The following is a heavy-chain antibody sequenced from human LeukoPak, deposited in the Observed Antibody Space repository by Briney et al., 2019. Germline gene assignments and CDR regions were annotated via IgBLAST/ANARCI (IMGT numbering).Heavy chain of an antibody. CDR1: GYSISSGYS. V-gene: IGHV4-38-2*01. Sequence: SETLSLTCAVSGYSISSGYSWGWIRQPPGKGLDWIGYIYHSGSTYYNPSLKSRVTISVDTSKNQFSLKLSSVTAADTAVYYCARTNYYGSGNYAKFDYWGQGTLVTVSS. D-gene: IGHD3-10*01. CDR3: ARTNYYGSGNYAKFDY. CDR2: IYHSGST. J-gene: IGHJ4*02.